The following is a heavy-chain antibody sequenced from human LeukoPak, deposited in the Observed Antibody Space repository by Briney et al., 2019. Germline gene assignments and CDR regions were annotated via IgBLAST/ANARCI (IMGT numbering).Heavy chain of an antibody. Sequence: SETLPLTCTVSGGSINSNYWTWIRQPAGKGLEWMGRISTSGITNYSPSLKSRVTISLDKSKNQFSLILASVTAADTALYYCAREASIAAAGWISDYWGQGTLVTVSS. J-gene: IGHJ4*02. D-gene: IGHD6-13*01. CDR1: GGSINSNY. V-gene: IGHV4-4*07. CDR2: ISTSGIT. CDR3: AREASIAAAGWISDY.